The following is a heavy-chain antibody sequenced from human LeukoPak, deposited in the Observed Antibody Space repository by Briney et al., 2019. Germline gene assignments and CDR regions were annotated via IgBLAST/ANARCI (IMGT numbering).Heavy chain of an antibody. CDR1: GFTFYDYA. J-gene: IGHJ4*02. V-gene: IGHV3-9*01. CDR3: TKGAPYFDD. D-gene: IGHD1-26*01. Sequence: GRSLRLSCAASGFTFYDYALHWVRQAPGKGLEWVSGITWNSAGIGYADSVKGRLTISRDNAKNSLYLQMNSLRPEDTAFYYCTKGAPYFDDWGQRTLVTVSS. CDR2: ITWNSAGI.